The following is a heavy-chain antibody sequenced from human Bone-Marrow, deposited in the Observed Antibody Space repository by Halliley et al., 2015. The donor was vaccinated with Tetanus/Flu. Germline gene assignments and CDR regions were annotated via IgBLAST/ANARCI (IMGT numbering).Heavy chain of an antibody. CDR2: VYDDGTT. CDR1: GGSITDYY. Sequence: TLSLTCTVSGGSITDYYWSWIRQSPGKGLEWIGSVYDDGTTCIHPSLKSRVTISVDRSQNQFSLDLRSLTDADTAVYYCARDYSNFVHWGQGTLVTVSS. J-gene: IGHJ5*02. D-gene: IGHD4-4*01. CDR3: ARDYSNFVH. V-gene: IGHV4-59*01.